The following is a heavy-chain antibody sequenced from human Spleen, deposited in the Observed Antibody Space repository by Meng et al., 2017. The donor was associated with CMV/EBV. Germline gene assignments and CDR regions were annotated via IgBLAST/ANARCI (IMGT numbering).Heavy chain of an antibody. Sequence: ASVKVSCKTSGYTFTGHYMYWVRQAPGQGLEWMGWINPNSGGTNYAQNFQGRVTMTRDTSINTAYMDLSRLRFDDTAVYYCARMRGPKDGMDVWGQGTTVTVSS. D-gene: IGHD3-10*01. J-gene: IGHJ6*02. CDR1: GYTFTGHY. CDR2: INPNSGGT. V-gene: IGHV1-2*02. CDR3: ARMRGPKDGMDV.